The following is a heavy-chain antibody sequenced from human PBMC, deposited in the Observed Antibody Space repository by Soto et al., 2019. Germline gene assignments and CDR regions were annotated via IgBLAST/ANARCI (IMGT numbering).Heavy chain of an antibody. J-gene: IGHJ3*02. CDR3: SHVLLWFGERTGAFDI. D-gene: IGHD3-10*01. V-gene: IGHV1-18*01. CDR2: ITPNNGDT. CDR1: GYTFYTYG. Sequence: ASVKVSCQASGYTFYTYGISWGRQGPGQGLEWMGWITPNNGDTNYAQKLQGRVTMTTDTSTSTAYMELRSLRSDDTAVYYCSHVLLWFGERTGAFDIWGQGTMVTVSS.